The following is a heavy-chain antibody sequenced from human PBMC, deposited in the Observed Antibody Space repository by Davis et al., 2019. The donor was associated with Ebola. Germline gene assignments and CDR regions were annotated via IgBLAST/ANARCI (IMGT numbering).Heavy chain of an antibody. D-gene: IGHD6-19*01. J-gene: IGHJ4*02. CDR3: AKTSIAVAGPSDY. CDR1: GFTFSNYN. Sequence: GESLKISCAASGFTFSNYNMNWVRQAPGKGLEWVSAISGSGGSTYYADSVKGRFTISRDNSKNTLYLQMNSLRAEDTAVYYCAKTSIAVAGPSDYWGQGTLVTVSS. V-gene: IGHV3-23*01. CDR2: ISGSGGST.